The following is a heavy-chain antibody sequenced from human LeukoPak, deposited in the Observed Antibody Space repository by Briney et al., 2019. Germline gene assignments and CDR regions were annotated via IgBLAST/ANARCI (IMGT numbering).Heavy chain of an antibody. CDR3: XXXXXSYSSGWSTFDY. CDR1: GFTFSSYA. V-gene: IGHV3-23*01. Sequence: GGSLRLSCAASGFTFSSYAMSWVRQTPGKGLEWVSGISDSGGSTYYADSVKGRFTISRDNSKNTLYLQMNSLRAEDTAIYYCXXXXXSYSSGWSTFDYWGQGTLVTVSS. D-gene: IGHD6-19*01. J-gene: IGHJ4*02. CDR2: ISDSGGST.